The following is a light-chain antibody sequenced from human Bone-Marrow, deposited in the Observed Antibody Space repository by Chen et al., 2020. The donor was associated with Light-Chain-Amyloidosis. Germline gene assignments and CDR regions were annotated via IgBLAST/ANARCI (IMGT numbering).Light chain of an antibody. CDR2: DVN. CDR3: SSYRRGSTLGI. J-gene: IGLJ2*01. Sequence: TSSDVGGYNYVSWYQQHPDKAPKLMIYDVNNRPSGVSNRFSGSKSGNTASLTISGLQPEDEADYYCSSYRRGSTLGIFGGGTKLTVL. V-gene: IGLV2-14*03. CDR1: SSDVGGYNY.